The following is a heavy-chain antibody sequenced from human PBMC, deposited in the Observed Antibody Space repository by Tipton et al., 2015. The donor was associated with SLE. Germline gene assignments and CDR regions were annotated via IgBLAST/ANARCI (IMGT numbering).Heavy chain of an antibody. J-gene: IGHJ6*02. Sequence: VQLVQSGGGLVQPGGSLRLSCAASGFYVDSNHMSWVRQAPGKGLEWVSVIYSGGSIYYADSVKGRFTISRDNSKNTLYLQMNSLRGEDTAVYYCARDPGQDYYEGLDVWGLGTTVTVSS. CDR2: IYSGGSI. CDR1: GFYVDSNH. CDR3: ARDPGQDYYEGLDV. V-gene: IGHV3-53*04.